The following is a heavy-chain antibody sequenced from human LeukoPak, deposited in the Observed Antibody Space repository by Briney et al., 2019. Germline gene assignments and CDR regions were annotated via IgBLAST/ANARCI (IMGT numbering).Heavy chain of an antibody. V-gene: IGHV3-21*01. J-gene: IGHJ3*02. CDR1: GFTFSSYS. D-gene: IGHD3-22*01. CDR3: AREATMINPDAFDI. CDR2: ISSSSSYI. Sequence: GGSLRLSCAASGFTFSSYSMNWVRQAPGKGLELVSSISSSSSYIYYADSVKGRFTISRDNAKNSLYLQMNSLRAEDTAVYYCAREATMINPDAFDIWGQGTMVTVSS.